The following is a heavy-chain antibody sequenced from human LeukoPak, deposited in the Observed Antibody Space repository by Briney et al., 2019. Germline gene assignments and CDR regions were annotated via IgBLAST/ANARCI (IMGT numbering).Heavy chain of an antibody. V-gene: IGHV4-59*01. CDR3: VRGLMTTADY. Sequence: SETLSLTCTVSGGSISSYYWSWIRQPPGKGLEWIGYIYYSGSTNYNPSLKSRVTISVDTSKNQFSLKLSSVTAADTAVYYCVRGLMTTADYWGQGTLVTVSS. CDR1: GGSISSYY. CDR2: IYYSGST. D-gene: IGHD4-17*01. J-gene: IGHJ4*02.